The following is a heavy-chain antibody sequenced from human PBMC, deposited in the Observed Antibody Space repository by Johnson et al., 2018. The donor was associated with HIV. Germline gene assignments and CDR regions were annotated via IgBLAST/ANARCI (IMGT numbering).Heavy chain of an antibody. Sequence: VQLVESGGGLVQPGGSLTLSCAASGFTFSSYWMHWVRQAPGKGLEWVSGINWNGGSTGYADSVKGRFTISRDNAKNSLYLQMNSLRTEDTAVYYCAKDTGGNSGSDAFDIWGQGTMVTVSS. CDR2: INWNGGST. CDR1: GFTFSSYW. CDR3: AKDTGGNSGSDAFDI. D-gene: IGHD3-10*01. V-gene: IGHV3-20*04. J-gene: IGHJ3*02.